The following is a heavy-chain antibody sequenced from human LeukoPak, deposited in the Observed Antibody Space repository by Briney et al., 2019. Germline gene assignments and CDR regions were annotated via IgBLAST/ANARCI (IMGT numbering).Heavy chain of an antibody. CDR3: AKGRPAAGQYYFDY. Sequence: SETLSLTCTVSSRSISSSGYYWSWIRQLSGKGLEWIGSTSYSGTTYYNPSLTSRVTISLDTSKNQFSLRLSSVTAADTAFYYCAKGRPAAGQYYFDYWGQGILVTVSS. CDR2: TSYSGTT. D-gene: IGHD6-13*01. J-gene: IGHJ4*02. V-gene: IGHV4-31*03. CDR1: SRSISSSGYY.